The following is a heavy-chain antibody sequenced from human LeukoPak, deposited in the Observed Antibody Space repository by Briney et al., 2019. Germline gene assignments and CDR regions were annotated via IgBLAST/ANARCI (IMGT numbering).Heavy chain of an antibody. V-gene: IGHV4-31*03. J-gene: IGHJ5*02. CDR1: GGSISSGGYY. Sequence: SETLSLTCTVSGGSISSGGYYWSWIRQHPGKGLEWIGYIYYSGSTYYNPSLKSRVTISVDTSKNQFSLKLSSVTAADTAVYYCASLRGSGYYYWTFDPWGQGTLVTVSS. CDR3: ASLRGSGYYYWTFDP. D-gene: IGHD3-22*01. CDR2: IYYSGST.